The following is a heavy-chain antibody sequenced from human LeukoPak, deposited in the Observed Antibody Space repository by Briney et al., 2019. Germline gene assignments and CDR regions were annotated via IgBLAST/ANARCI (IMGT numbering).Heavy chain of an antibody. CDR3: ARHYYDFWSGYFAETYYYYGMDV. D-gene: IGHD3-3*01. CDR1: GGSISSYY. CDR2: IYYSGST. V-gene: IGHV4-59*08. Sequence: SETLSLTCTVSGGSISSYYWSWIRQPPGKGLEWIGYIYYSGSTNYNPSLKSRVTISVDTSKNQFSLKLSSVTAADTAVYYCARHYYDFWSGYFAETYYYYGMDVWGQGTVVTVSS. J-gene: IGHJ6*02.